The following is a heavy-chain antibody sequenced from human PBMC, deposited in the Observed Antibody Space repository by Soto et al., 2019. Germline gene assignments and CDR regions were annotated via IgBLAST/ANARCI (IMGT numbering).Heavy chain of an antibody. CDR2: IKQDGSEK. Sequence: GGSLRLSCAAPCFPFTSYCMSWVCQAPGKGLEWVANIKQDGSEKYYVDSVKGRFTISRDSAKNSLYLQMNSLRAEDTAVYYCARDEYSYGYSDYWGQGT. CDR1: CFPFTSYC. J-gene: IGHJ4*02. D-gene: IGHD5-18*01. CDR3: ARDEYSYGYSDY. V-gene: IGHV3-7*01.